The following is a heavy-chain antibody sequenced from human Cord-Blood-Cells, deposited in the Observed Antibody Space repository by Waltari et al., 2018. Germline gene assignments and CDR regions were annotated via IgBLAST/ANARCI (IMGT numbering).Heavy chain of an antibody. CDR3: AALGASGSYQFDY. D-gene: IGHD1-26*01. Sequence: QMQLVQSGPEVKNPGTSVKVSCKASGFTFTSSAVQWVRQARGQRLEWIGWIVVGSGNTNYAQKFQERVTITRDMSTSTAYMELSSLRSEDTAVYYCAALGASGSYQFDYWGQGTLVTVSS. V-gene: IGHV1-58*01. CDR2: IVVGSGNT. CDR1: GFTFTSSA. J-gene: IGHJ4*02.